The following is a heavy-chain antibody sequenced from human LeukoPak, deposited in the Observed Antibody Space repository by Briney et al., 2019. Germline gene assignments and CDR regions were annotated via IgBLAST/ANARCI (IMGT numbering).Heavy chain of an antibody. CDR2: IRSKAYGGTT. Sequence: GGSLRLSCTASGFTFGDYAMSWFRQAPGKGLEWVGFIRSKAYGGTTEYAASVKGRFTISRDDSKSIAYLQMNSLKTEDTAVYYCTRDSRYSSSPPAAFDIWGQGTMVTVSS. V-gene: IGHV3-49*03. D-gene: IGHD6-13*01. J-gene: IGHJ3*02. CDR1: GFTFGDYA. CDR3: TRDSRYSSSPPAAFDI.